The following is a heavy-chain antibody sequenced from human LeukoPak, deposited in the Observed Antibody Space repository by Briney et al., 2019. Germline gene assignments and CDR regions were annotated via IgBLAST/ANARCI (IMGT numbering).Heavy chain of an antibody. Sequence: SETLSLTCAVYGGSFSGYYWSWIRQPPGKGLEWIGEINHSGSTNYNPSLKSRVTRSVDTSKNQFSLKLSSVTAADTAVYYCARSYRITMVRGNKAFDIWGQGTMVTVSS. CDR1: GGSFSGYY. CDR2: INHSGST. D-gene: IGHD3-10*01. V-gene: IGHV4-34*01. CDR3: ARSYRITMVRGNKAFDI. J-gene: IGHJ3*02.